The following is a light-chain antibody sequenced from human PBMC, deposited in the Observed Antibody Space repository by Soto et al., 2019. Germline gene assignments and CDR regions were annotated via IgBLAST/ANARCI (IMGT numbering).Light chain of an antibody. CDR3: QQRSNWPPIT. CDR1: QSVSRY. Sequence: EIVLTQSPSTLSLSPGERAPLSCMASQSVSRYLAWYQQKPGQAPRLLIYDASNRATGIPARFSGSGSGTDFTLTISSLEPEDFAVYYCQQRSNWPPITFGQGTRLEI. V-gene: IGKV3-11*01. J-gene: IGKJ5*01. CDR2: DAS.